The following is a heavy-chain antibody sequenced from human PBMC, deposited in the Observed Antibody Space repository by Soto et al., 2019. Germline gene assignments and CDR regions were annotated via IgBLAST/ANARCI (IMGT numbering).Heavy chain of an antibody. D-gene: IGHD6-19*01. V-gene: IGHV3-9*01. Sequence: SLKISCAASGFTFDIYAMHWVRQAPGKGLEWVSGISWNSGKIGYADSVKGRFTISRDNAKNSLYLQMNSLRAEDTALYYCAKIGDSSGWYYFDYWGQGTLVTVSS. J-gene: IGHJ4*02. CDR1: GFTFDIYA. CDR3: AKIGDSSGWYYFDY. CDR2: ISWNSGKI.